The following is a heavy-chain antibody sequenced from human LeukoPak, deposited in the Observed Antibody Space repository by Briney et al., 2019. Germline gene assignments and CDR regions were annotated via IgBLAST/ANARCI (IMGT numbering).Heavy chain of an antibody. V-gene: IGHV3-48*04. D-gene: IGHD2-2*01. CDR2: ISNSGNTI. CDR1: GFTFSSYG. Sequence: GGSLRLSCAASGFTFSSYGMSWVRQAPGKGLEWVLYISNSGNTIYYADSVKGRFTISRDNAKNSLYLQMNSLRAEDTAVYYCARGLGYCTSSNCYRGGWFDPWGQGTLVTVSS. J-gene: IGHJ5*02. CDR3: ARGLGYCTSSNCYRGGWFDP.